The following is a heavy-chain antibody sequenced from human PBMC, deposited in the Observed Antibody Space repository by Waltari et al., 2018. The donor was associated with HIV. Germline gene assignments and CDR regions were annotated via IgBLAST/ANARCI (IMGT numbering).Heavy chain of an antibody. J-gene: IGHJ4*02. V-gene: IGHV3-53*01. CDR1: GFTVSSNY. Sequence: EVQLVESGGGLIQPGGSLRLSCAASGFTVSSNYMSWVRQAPGKGVGWVAVSYRGGSRYCADSVKGGFTIAGDNSKNTWYLQMNSLRAEDTAVYYCAREGVWGFFDYWGQGTLVTVSS. D-gene: IGHD3-16*01. CDR2: SYRGGSR. CDR3: AREGVWGFFDY.